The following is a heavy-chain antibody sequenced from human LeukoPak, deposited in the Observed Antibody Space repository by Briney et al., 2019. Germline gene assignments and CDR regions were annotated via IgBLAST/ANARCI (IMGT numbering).Heavy chain of an antibody. CDR2: ISSSGSTI. J-gene: IGHJ4*02. V-gene: IGHV3-48*03. CDR1: GFTFSNYE. CDR3: ARAHYYDSSALDY. D-gene: IGHD3-22*01. Sequence: GGSLRLSCAGSGFTFSNYEMNWVRQAPGKGLEWVSYISSSGSTIYYADSVKGRFTISRDNAKNSLYLQMNSLRAEDTAVYYCARAHYYDSSALDYWGQGTLVTVSS.